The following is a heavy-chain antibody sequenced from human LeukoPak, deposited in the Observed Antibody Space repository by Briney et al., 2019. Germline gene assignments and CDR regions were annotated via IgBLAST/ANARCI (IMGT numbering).Heavy chain of an antibody. V-gene: IGHV1-18*01. CDR1: GYTFTSYG. D-gene: IGHD3-22*01. J-gene: IGHJ4*02. CDR2: ISAYNGNT. Sequence: ASVKVSCKASGYTFTSYGISWVRQAPGQGLEWMGWISAYNGNTNYAQKLQGRVTMTTDTSTSTAYMELRSLRSDDTAVYYCARDSLFYYDSSGYYYDDYWGQGTLVTVSS. CDR3: ARDSLFYYDSSGYYYDDY.